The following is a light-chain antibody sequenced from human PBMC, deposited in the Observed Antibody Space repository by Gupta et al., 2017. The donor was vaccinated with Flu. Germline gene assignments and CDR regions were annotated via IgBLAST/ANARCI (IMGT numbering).Light chain of an antibody. CDR1: QTRLYSSNNKNY. CDR2: WSS. J-gene: IGKJ2*01. CDR3: QQEFSAPYI. V-gene: IGKV4-1*01. Sequence: DIVMTQSPDSLAVSLGERATINCKSSQTRLYSSNNKNYLAWYQQKPGQPPKLLIYWSSTRESGVPDRFSGRGSGTDFTLTIGSRQADDVAVYYCQQEFSAPYIFGQGTKVEIK.